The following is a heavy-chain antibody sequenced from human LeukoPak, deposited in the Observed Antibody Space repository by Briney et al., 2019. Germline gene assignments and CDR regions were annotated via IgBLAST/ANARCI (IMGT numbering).Heavy chain of an antibody. V-gene: IGHV3-21*01. CDR2: ISSSSSYI. D-gene: IGHD3-22*01. CDR3: ARPSDYYDSLRLIN. CDR1: GFTFSSYS. Sequence: GGSLRLSCAASGFTFSSYSMNWVRQAPGKGLEWVSSISSSSSYIYYADSVKGRFTISRDNAKNSLYLQMNSLRAEDTAVYYCARPSDYYDSLRLINWGQGTLVTVSS. J-gene: IGHJ4*02.